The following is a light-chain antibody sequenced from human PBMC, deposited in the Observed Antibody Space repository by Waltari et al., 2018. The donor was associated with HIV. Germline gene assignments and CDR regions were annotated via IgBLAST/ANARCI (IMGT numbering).Light chain of an antibody. Sequence: QSVLTQPPSASGTPGQTVTISCSGSSSNLGSNYVYWYRQLPGTAPKLLIYRSNQRPSGVPDRFSGSKSGTSASLAISGLRSENEADYYCAAWDASLSVWVFGGGTKLTVL. V-gene: IGLV1-47*01. J-gene: IGLJ3*02. CDR1: SSNLGSNY. CDR2: RSN. CDR3: AAWDASLSVWV.